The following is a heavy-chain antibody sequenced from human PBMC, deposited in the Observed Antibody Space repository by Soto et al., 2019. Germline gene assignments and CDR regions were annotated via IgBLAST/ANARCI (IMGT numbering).Heavy chain of an antibody. CDR2: TYYRSNWNF. Sequence: SQTLSLTCAISWGSVSSNTATWNWVRQSPSRGLEWLGRTYYRSNWNFDYALSVKSRITINPDTSKNQFSLQLNSLTPEETAVYYCAGELDIHHGMGYWGPGTSVTVSS. CDR1: WGSVSSNTAT. J-gene: IGHJ4*02. D-gene: IGHD3-3*02. V-gene: IGHV6-1*01. CDR3: AGELDIHHGMGY.